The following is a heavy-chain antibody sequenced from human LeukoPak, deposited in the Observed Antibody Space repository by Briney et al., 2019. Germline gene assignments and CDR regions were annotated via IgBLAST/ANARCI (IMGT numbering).Heavy chain of an antibody. V-gene: IGHV4-59*08. J-gene: IGHJ4*02. D-gene: IGHD3-22*01. CDR1: GGSIVSYH. Sequence: SETLSLTCTVSGGSIVSYHWSWIRQPPGKGLEWIGYIHYSGFTNSNPSLKSRVTISVDTSKKQLSLKLSSVTAADTAVYYCSRREDSGSSGYYGLWGQGTLVTVSS. CDR3: SRREDSGSSGYYGL. CDR2: IHYSGFT.